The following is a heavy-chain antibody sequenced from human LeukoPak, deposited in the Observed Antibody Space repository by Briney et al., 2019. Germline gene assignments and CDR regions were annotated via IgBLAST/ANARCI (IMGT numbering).Heavy chain of an antibody. CDR2: IYYSGST. Sequence: SETLSLTCTVSGGSISSHYWSWIRQPPGKGLEWIGYIYYSGSTNYNPSLKSRVTISVDTSKNQFSLKLSSVTAADTAVYYCARVQENYVGFYYYYYMDAWGEGTTVTVSS. CDR1: GGSISSHY. J-gene: IGHJ6*03. D-gene: IGHD1-7*01. CDR3: ARVQENYVGFYYYYYMDA. V-gene: IGHV4-59*11.